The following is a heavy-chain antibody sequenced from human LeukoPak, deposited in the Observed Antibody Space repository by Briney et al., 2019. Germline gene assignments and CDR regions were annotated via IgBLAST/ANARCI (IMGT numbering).Heavy chain of an antibody. CDR2: IYYSGST. Sequence: PSETLSLTCTVSGGSISSSSYYWGWIRQPPGKGLEWIGSIYYSGSTYYNPSLKSRVTISVDTSKNQFSLKLSSVTAADTAVYYCARDPLGTAAAGSIWGQGTLVTVSS. D-gene: IGHD6-13*01. J-gene: IGHJ4*02. CDR1: GGSISSSSYY. CDR3: ARDPLGTAAAGSI. V-gene: IGHV4-39*07.